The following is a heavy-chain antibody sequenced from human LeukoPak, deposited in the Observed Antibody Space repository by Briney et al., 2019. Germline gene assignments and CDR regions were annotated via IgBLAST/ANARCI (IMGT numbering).Heavy chain of an antibody. Sequence: GGSLRLSCAASGFTFSDHFMDWVRQAPGKGLEWVGRTRNKANSFTTEYAASVKGRFTILRDDSKNSLYLQMNSLKTEDTSVYYCARVNVAGFDYWGQGTLVTVSS. CDR2: TRNKANSFTT. J-gene: IGHJ4*02. CDR3: ARVNVAGFDY. V-gene: IGHV3-72*01. CDR1: GFTFSDHF.